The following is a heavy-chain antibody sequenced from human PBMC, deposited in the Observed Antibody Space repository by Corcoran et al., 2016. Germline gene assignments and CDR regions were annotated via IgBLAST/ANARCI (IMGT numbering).Heavy chain of an antibody. V-gene: IGHV5-51*01. CDR2: ISPGASNV. CDR3: ARRWFGIVDTVDV. D-gene: IGHD2-15*01. Sequence: EVHLVQSGAEVKKPGESLKISCKGSGFDFRNSWIGWVRQMPGKGLEWRGIISPGASNVLYSTSLQGRVTISADRSISTVYLQWSSLEASDTATYYCARRWFGIVDTVDVWGQGTTVTVSS. J-gene: IGHJ6*01. CDR1: GFDFRNSW.